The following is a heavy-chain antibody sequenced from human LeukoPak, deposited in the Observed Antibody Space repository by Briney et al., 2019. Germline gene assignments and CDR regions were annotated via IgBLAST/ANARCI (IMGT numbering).Heavy chain of an antibody. V-gene: IGHV3-30-3*01. CDR1: GFTFSSYA. J-gene: IGHJ4*02. D-gene: IGHD3-22*01. CDR3: ATDPDSSGYYYPIFDY. Sequence: GGSLRLSCAASGFTFSSYAMSWVRQAPGKGLVWVAIISYDGSNKYYADSVKGRFTISRDNSKNTLYLQINSLRAEDTAVYYCATDPDSSGYYYPIFDYWGQGTLVTVSS. CDR2: ISYDGSNK.